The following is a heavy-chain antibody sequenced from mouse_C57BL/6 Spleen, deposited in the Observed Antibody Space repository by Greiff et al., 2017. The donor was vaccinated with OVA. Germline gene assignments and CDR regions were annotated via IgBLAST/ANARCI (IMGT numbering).Heavy chain of an antibody. D-gene: IGHD2-3*01. J-gene: IGHJ3*01. CDR3: AKILYDGYDGFAY. CDR1: GFSLTSYG. V-gene: IGHV2-2*01. CDR2: IWSGGST. Sequence: VQLQQSGPGLVQPSQSLSITCTVSGFSLTSYGVHWVSQSPGKGLEWLGVIWSGGSTDYNAAFISRLSISKDNSKSQVFFKMNSLQADDTAIYYCAKILYDGYDGFAYWGQGTLVTVSA.